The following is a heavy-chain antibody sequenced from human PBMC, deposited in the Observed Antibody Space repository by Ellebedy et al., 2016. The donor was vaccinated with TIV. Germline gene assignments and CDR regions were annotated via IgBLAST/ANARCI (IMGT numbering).Heavy chain of an antibody. D-gene: IGHD3-9*01. CDR1: GFTFSSYS. V-gene: IGHV3-48*01. Sequence: GESLKISXAASGFTFSSYSMNWVRQAPGKGLEWVSYISSSSSTIHYADSVKGRFTISRDNAKNSLYLQMNSLRAEDTAVYYCARARLDWNWFDPWGQGTLVTVSS. CDR2: ISSSSSTI. CDR3: ARARLDWNWFDP. J-gene: IGHJ5*02.